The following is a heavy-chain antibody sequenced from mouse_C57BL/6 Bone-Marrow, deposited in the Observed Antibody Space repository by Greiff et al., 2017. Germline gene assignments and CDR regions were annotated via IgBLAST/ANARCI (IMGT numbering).Heavy chain of an antibody. Sequence: EVKLQESGAELVKPGASVKLSCTASGFNIKDYYMHWVKQRTEQGLEWIGRIDPEDGETKYAPKFQGKATITAATSSNTAYLQLSSLTSEDTAVYYCARSPYGSSPYWYFDVWGTGTTVTVSS. CDR2: IDPEDGET. V-gene: IGHV14-2*01. CDR3: ARSPYGSSPYWYFDV. CDR1: GFNIKDYY. D-gene: IGHD1-1*01. J-gene: IGHJ1*03.